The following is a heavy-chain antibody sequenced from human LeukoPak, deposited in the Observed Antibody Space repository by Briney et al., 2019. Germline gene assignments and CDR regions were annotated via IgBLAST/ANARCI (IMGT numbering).Heavy chain of an antibody. CDR1: GFIFSSYY. V-gene: IGHV3-7*03. D-gene: IGHD3-22*01. J-gene: IGHJ4*02. Sequence: GGSLRLSCEASGFIFSSYYMSWVRQVPGKGLEWVANIKSDGSEKSYVDSVKGRFTISRDNAQRLLFLQMNSLRAEDTAVYYCAKESGYYPRGPDYWGQGTLVTVSS. CDR3: AKESGYYPRGPDY. CDR2: IKSDGSEK.